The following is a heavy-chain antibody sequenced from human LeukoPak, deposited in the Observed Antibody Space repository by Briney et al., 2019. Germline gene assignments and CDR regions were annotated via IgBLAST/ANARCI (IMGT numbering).Heavy chain of an antibody. CDR1: GFAFSRYS. J-gene: IGHJ4*02. CDR2: ISYSGPHM. Sequence: GGSLRLSCAASGFAFSRYSMNWVRQAPGKGLEWVSSISYSGPHMFYADSVRGRFTISRDNAENSLFLQMNSLRAEDTAVYYCAKVRPMTTVNRYYFDYWGQGTLVTVSS. V-gene: IGHV3-21*04. D-gene: IGHD4-11*01. CDR3: AKVRPMTTVNRYYFDY.